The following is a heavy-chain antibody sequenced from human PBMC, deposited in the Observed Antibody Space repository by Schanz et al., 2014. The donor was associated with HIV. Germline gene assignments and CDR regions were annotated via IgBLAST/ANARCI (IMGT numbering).Heavy chain of an antibody. CDR3: AKDPYQGSSGWLD. CDR2: ITWNSGTI. D-gene: IGHD6-19*01. Sequence: EVQLVESGGGLVQPGRSLRLSCAASGFRFGDYAMHWVRQAPGKGLEWVSSITWNSGTIVYADSVKGRFTISRDNSKNTLYLQMHSLRAEDTAVYYCAKDPYQGSSGWLDWGQGTLVTVSS. J-gene: IGHJ1*01. CDR1: GFRFGDYA. V-gene: IGHV3-9*01.